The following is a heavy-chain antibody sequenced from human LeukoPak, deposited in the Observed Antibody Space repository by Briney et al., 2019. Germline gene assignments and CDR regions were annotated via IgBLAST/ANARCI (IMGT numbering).Heavy chain of an antibody. CDR1: GYTFTDYY. J-gene: IGHJ4*02. CDR2: LDPDDNEI. Sequence: GATVKISCKAFGYTFTDYYIYWVQQAPGKGLEWLGRLDPDDNEIIYAEKVQGRITLTADTSMDTAYMELSSLRSEDTAVYYCATTIWWGQGTLVTVSS. V-gene: IGHV1-69-2*01. D-gene: IGHD2-21*01. CDR3: ATTIW.